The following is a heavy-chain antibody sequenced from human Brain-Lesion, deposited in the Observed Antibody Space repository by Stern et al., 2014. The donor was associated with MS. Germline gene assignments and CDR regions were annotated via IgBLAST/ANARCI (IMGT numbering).Heavy chain of an antibody. D-gene: IGHD3-10*01. J-gene: IGHJ5*01. CDR3: ARGERWFDS. Sequence: VQLVQSGGGLVQPGGSLRLSCAASGFTFSNYWMHWVRQAPGKGLVWVSRVNNDGRRTSYADSVKGRFTMPRDNAKNTLYLQMNSLRVEDTAIYYCARGERWFDSWGQGTLVTVSS. CDR1: GFTFSNYW. V-gene: IGHV3-74*02. CDR2: VNNDGRRT.